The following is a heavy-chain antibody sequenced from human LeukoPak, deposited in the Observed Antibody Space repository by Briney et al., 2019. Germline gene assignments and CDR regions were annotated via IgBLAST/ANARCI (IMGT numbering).Heavy chain of an antibody. CDR1: GFTFSIYW. J-gene: IGHJ4*02. Sequence: GGSLRLSCAASGFTFSIYWMSWVRQAPGKGLEWVANIKQDGSEKYYVDSVKGRFTISRDNANNSLYLQTNSLRAEDTAVYYCARGGDYLDFWGQGTLVTVSS. V-gene: IGHV3-7*05. CDR3: ARGGDYLDF. CDR2: IKQDGSEK.